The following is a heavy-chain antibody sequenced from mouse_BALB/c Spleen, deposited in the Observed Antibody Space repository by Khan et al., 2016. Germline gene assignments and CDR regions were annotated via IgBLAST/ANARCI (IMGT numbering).Heavy chain of an antibody. CDR2: INPDSSTI. Sequence: EVKLLESGGGLVQPGGSLKLSCAASGFDFSRYWMSWVRQAPGKGLEWIGEINPDSSTINYTPSLKDKFIITRDNAKNTMYLQMSKVRSEDTALYDYTRPRGDYAMDYWGQGTSVAVP. CDR1: GFDFSRYW. CDR3: TRPRGDYAMDY. J-gene: IGHJ4*01. V-gene: IGHV4-1*02.